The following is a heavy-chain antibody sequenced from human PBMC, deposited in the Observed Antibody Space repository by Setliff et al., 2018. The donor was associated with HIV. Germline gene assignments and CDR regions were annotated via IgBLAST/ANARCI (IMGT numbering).Heavy chain of an antibody. CDR2: ITDSGDST. D-gene: IGHD3-22*01. Sequence: HPGGSLRLSCAASGFTFATYAMNWVRQAPGKGLEWVSTITDSGDSTYYADSVKGRFTISRDNSKNTLYLQMNSLTDADTALYYCVKVPGSGIVRYFDYWGQGTLVTVSS. CDR3: VKVPGSGIVRYFDY. CDR1: GFTFATYA. J-gene: IGHJ4*02. V-gene: IGHV3-23*01.